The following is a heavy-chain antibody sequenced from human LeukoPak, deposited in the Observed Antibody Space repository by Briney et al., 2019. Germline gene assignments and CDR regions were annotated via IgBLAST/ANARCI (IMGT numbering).Heavy chain of an antibody. V-gene: IGHV3-11*05. D-gene: IGHD1-26*01. CDR3: ARDGGRSGSYRAYFDY. J-gene: IGHJ4*02. CDR1: GFTFRDYY. Sequence: GGSLRLSFAASGFTFRDYYMSWIRQAPGKGLEWVSYISSSSSYTNYADSVKGRFTISRDNAKNSLYLQMNSLRAEDTAVYYCARDGGRSGSYRAYFDYWGQGTLVTVSS. CDR2: ISSSSSYT.